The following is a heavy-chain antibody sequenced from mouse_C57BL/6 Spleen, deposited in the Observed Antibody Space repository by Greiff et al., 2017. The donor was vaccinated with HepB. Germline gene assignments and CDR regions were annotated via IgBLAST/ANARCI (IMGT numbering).Heavy chain of an antibody. CDR2: IWSGGST. D-gene: IGHD4-1*02. CDR3: ARNSPQLGLGY. J-gene: IGHJ3*01. CDR1: GFSLTSYG. V-gene: IGHV2-2*01. Sequence: QVQLKQSGPGLVQPSQSLSITCTVSGFSLTSYGVHWVRQSPGKGLEWLGVIWSGGSTDYNAAFISRLSISKDNSKSQVFFKMNSLQADDTAIYYCARNSPQLGLGYWGQGTLVTVSA.